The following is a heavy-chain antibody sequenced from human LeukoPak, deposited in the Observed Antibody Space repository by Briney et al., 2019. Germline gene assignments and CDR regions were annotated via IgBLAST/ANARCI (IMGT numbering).Heavy chain of an antibody. J-gene: IGHJ4*02. V-gene: IGHV1-2*02. D-gene: IGHD1-26*01. CDR3: AADIVGATTVDY. Sequence: AASVKVSCKASGYTFTGYYMHWVRQAPGQGLEWMGWINPNSGGTNYAQKFQGRVTMTRDTSISTAYMELSRLRSDDTAVYYCAADIVGATTVDYWGQGTLVTVSS. CDR1: GYTFTGYY. CDR2: INPNSGGT.